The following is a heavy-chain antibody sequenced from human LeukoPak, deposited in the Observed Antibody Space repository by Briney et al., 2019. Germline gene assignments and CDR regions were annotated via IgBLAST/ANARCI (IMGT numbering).Heavy chain of an antibody. CDR1: GYTFTDYY. CDR3: ARGYSYGDDFDY. D-gene: IGHD5-18*01. V-gene: IGHV1-2*02. CDR2: INPNSGST. Sequence: ASVKVSCKASGYTFTDYYMHWVRQARGQGLEWMGWINPNSGSTNYAQKFQGRVTMTRDTSISTAYMELSRLRSDDTAVYYCARGYSYGDDFDYWGQGTLVTVSS. J-gene: IGHJ4*02.